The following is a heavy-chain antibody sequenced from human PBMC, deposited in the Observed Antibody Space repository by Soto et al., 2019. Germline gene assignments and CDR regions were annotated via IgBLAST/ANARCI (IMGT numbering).Heavy chain of an antibody. V-gene: IGHV1-69*06. CDR2: IIPIFGTT. D-gene: IGHD6-13*01. J-gene: IGHJ5*02. Sequence: ASVKVSCKASGGTFSSYAITWVRQAPGQGLEWMGGIIPIFGTTNYAQNFQGRVTITADKSTSTAYMELSSLRSEDTAVYYCAIQTGYSSSWFPGWFDPWGQGTLVTVSS. CDR3: AIQTGYSSSWFPGWFDP. CDR1: GGTFSSYA.